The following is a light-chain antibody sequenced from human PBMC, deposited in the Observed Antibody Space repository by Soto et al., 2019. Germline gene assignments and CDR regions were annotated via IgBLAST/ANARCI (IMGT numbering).Light chain of an antibody. CDR1: QSVSSSY. V-gene: IGKV3-20*01. J-gene: IGKJ1*01. Sequence: EIVLTQSPGTLSLSPGERATLSCRAIQSVSSSYLAWYQQKPGQAPRLLICGASSRATGIPDRFSGSGSGTDFTLTISRLEPEDFAVYYCQQYGSSPRTFGQGTKVDIK. CDR2: GAS. CDR3: QQYGSSPRT.